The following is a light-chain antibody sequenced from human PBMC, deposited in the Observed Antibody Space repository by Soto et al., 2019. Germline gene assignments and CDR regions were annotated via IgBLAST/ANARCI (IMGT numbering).Light chain of an antibody. J-gene: IGLJ1*01. CDR1: NSDVGGYEF. Sequence: QSVLTQPRSVSGSPGQSVTISCTGTNSDVGGYEFVSWYQQHPGKAPKLMIYDVSKRPSGVPDRFSVSRSGNTASLTISGLQAEDEADYYCCAYAGSYTYVFGTGTKLTVL. CDR2: DVS. CDR3: CAYAGSYTYV. V-gene: IGLV2-11*01.